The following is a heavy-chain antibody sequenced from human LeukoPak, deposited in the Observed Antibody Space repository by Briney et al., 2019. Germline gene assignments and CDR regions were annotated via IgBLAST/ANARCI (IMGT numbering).Heavy chain of an antibody. V-gene: IGHV3-33*01. J-gene: IGHJ3*02. D-gene: IGHD5-18*01. CDR2: IWYDGSNK. Sequence: GGSLRLSCAASGFTFSSYGMHWVRQAPGKGLEWVAVIWYDGSNKYYADSVKGRFTISRDNSKNTLYLQMNSLRAEDTAVYYCARDFAPYSSDAAFDIWGQGTMVTVSS. CDR1: GFTFSSYG. CDR3: ARDFAPYSSDAAFDI.